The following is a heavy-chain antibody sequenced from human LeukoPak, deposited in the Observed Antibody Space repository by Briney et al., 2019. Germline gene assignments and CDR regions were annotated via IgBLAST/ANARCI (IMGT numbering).Heavy chain of an antibody. V-gene: IGHV3-53*01. Sequence: GGSLRLSCAVSGFTVSSNYMSWVRQAPGKGLEWVSVIYSGGSTYYADSVKGRFTISRDNSKNTLYLQMNNLRAEDTAVYYCARDARFGELRWFDPWGQGTLVTVSS. CDR2: IYSGGST. D-gene: IGHD3-10*01. CDR3: ARDARFGELRWFDP. J-gene: IGHJ5*02. CDR1: GFTVSSNY.